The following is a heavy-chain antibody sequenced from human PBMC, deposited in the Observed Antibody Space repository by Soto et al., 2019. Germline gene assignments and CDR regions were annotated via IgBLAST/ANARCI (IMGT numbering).Heavy chain of an antibody. CDR2: ISWNSGSI. V-gene: IGHV3-9*01. J-gene: IGHJ4*02. D-gene: IGHD6-19*01. CDR3: AKDISSHYDSSGWSF. CDR1: GFTFDDYA. Sequence: PGGSLRLSCAASGFTFDDYAMHWVRQAPGKGLEWVSGISWNSGSIGYADSVKGRFTISRDNAKNSLYLQMNSLRAEDTALYYCAKDISSHYDSSGWSFWGQGTLVTVSS.